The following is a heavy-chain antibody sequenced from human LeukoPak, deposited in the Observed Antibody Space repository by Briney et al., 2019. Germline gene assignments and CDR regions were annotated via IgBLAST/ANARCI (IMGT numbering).Heavy chain of an antibody. CDR2: INHSGST. J-gene: IGHJ2*01. V-gene: IGHV4-34*01. CDR1: GGSFSGYY. CDR3: ARVPDYGDPFWYFDL. Sequence: SETLSLTCAVYGGSFSGYYWSWIRQPPGKGLEWIGEINHSGSTNYNPSLKSRVTISVDTSKNQFSLKLSSVTAADTAVYYCARVPDYGDPFWYFDLWGRGTLVTVSS. D-gene: IGHD4-17*01.